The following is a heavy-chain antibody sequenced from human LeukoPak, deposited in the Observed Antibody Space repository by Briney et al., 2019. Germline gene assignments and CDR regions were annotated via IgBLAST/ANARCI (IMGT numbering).Heavy chain of an antibody. D-gene: IGHD3-22*01. V-gene: IGHV4-59*08. Sequence: PSETLSLTCSVSGGSINSYYWSWLRQSPGKGLEWIGYIHYSGSTNYNPSLKSRVTISVDTSKNQFSLKLSSVTAADTAVYYCARANYYDSSGYSRGAFDIWGQGTMVTVSS. CDR2: IHYSGST. J-gene: IGHJ3*02. CDR1: GGSINSYY. CDR3: ARANYYDSSGYSRGAFDI.